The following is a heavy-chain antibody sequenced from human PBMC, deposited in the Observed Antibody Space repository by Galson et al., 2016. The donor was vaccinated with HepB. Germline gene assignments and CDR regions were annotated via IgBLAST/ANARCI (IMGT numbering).Heavy chain of an antibody. J-gene: IGHJ4*02. CDR3: ARGHYGSGTHYKMDY. D-gene: IGHD3-10*01. V-gene: IGHV1-18*01. CDR2: INNNGNT. CDR1: GYTFTSYY. Sequence: SVKVSCKASGYTFTSYYITWVRQAPGQGLEWMGWINNNGNTNYAQKFQGRVTMVADTSTSTAYMELRSLTSADTAVYYCARGHYGSGTHYKMDYWGQGTLVTVSS.